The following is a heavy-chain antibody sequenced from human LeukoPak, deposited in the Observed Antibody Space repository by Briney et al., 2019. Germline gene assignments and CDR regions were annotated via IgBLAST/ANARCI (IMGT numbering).Heavy chain of an antibody. Sequence: ASVKVSCKASGYTFTSYGISWVRQAPGQGLEWMGWISAHNGNTNYAQKLQGRVTMTTDTSTSTAFMELRSLTSDDTAVYYCARDPSYYDSSGYPDYWGQGTLVTVSS. CDR2: ISAHNGNT. CDR1: GYTFTSYG. D-gene: IGHD3-22*01. J-gene: IGHJ4*02. V-gene: IGHV1-18*01. CDR3: ARDPSYYDSSGYPDY.